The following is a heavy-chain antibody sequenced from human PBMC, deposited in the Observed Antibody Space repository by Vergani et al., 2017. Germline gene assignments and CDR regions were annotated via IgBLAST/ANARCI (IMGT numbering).Heavy chain of an antibody. CDR1: GGSISSYY. D-gene: IGHD6-19*01. CDR3: ARHWGRDIAVAGRLAFDI. Sequence: QVQLQESGPGLVKPSETLSLTCTVSGGSISSYYWSWIRQPPGKGLEWIGYIYTSGSTNYNPSLKSRVTISVDTSKNQFSLKLSSVTAADTAVYYCARHWGRDIAVAGRLAFDIWGQGRMVTVSS. CDR2: IYTSGST. V-gene: IGHV4-4*09. J-gene: IGHJ3*02.